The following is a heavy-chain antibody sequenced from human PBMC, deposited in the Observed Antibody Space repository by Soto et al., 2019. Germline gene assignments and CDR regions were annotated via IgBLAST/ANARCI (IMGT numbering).Heavy chain of an antibody. J-gene: IGHJ4*02. V-gene: IGHV4-59*01. CDR2: IYYSGST. CDR3: ASGRYDFWSGYYIDY. CDR1: GGSISSYY. Sequence: PSETLSLTCTVSGGSISSYYWSWIRQPPGKGLEWIGYIYYSGSTNYNPSLKSRVTISVDTSKNQFSLKLSSVTAADTAVYYCASGRYDFWSGYYIDYWGQGTLVTVSS. D-gene: IGHD3-3*01.